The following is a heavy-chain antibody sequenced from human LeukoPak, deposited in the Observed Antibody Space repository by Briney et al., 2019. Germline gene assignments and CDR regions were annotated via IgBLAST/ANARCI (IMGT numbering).Heavy chain of an antibody. CDR3: ARGGYYGSGNDFRFDP. CDR2: IYYSGST. D-gene: IGHD3-10*01. V-gene: IGHV4-59*01. CDR1: GVSIGTYY. Sequence: SETLSLTCTVSGVSIGTYYWSWIRQPPGKGLEWIGYIYYSGSTNYKPSLKSRVTISVDTSKNQFSLKLSSVTAADTAVYYCARGGYYGSGNDFRFDPWGQGTLVTVSS. J-gene: IGHJ5*02.